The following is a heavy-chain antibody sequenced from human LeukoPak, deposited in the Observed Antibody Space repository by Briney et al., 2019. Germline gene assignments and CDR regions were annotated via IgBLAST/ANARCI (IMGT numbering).Heavy chain of an antibody. CDR2: IYPGDSDT. D-gene: IGHD3-22*01. CDR1: GYSFTSYW. CDR3: ARGHYDSSGYYRAFDY. V-gene: IGHV5-51*01. J-gene: IGHJ4*02. Sequence: GESLKISGKGSGYSFTSYWIGWVRQMPGKGLEWMGIIYPGDSDTRYSPSFQGQVTISADKSISTAYLQWSSLKASDTAMYYCARGHYDSSGYYRAFDYWGQGTLVTVSS.